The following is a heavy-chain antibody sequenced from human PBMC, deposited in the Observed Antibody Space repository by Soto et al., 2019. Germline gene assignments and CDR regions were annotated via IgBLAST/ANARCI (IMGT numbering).Heavy chain of an antibody. CDR1: GYTFTSYG. Sequence: ASVKVSCKASGYTFTSYGISWVRQAPGQGLEWMGWISAYNGNTNYAQKLQGRVTMTTDTSTSTAYMGLRSLRSDDTAVYYCAREGYCSSTSCSHYYYYYGMDVWGQGTTVTVSS. CDR2: ISAYNGNT. V-gene: IGHV1-18*01. J-gene: IGHJ6*02. CDR3: AREGYCSSTSCSHYYYYYGMDV. D-gene: IGHD2-2*01.